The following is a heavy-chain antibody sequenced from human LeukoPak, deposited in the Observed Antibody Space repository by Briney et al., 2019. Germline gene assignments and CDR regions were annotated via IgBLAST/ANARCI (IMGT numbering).Heavy chain of an antibody. Sequence: SETLSLTCTVSGGTISSYYWSWIRRPPGKGLELIGYIFFTGITNYNPSLKSGVTISVNTSKTQFSLKLSSVTSADRAVYYCARPWYAKFDYWGQGTLVAAFS. CDR3: ARPWYAKFDY. J-gene: IGHJ4*02. CDR1: GGTISSYY. CDR2: IFFTGIT. V-gene: IGHV4-59*01. D-gene: IGHD6-13*01.